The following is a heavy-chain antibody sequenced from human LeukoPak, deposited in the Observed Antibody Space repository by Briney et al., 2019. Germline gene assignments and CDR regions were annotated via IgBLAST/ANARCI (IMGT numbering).Heavy chain of an antibody. V-gene: IGHV3-23*01. CDR1: GLTFSTYA. CDR3: AKNRGANYYNYYMDV. D-gene: IGHD4/OR15-4a*01. J-gene: IGHJ6*03. Sequence: PGGSLRLSCAASGLTFSTYAMSWVRQAPGKGLEWLSTIGGGGRDTFYADSVKGRFTVSRDNSKNTLYLQMSSLRAEDTAVYFCAKNRGANYYNYYMDVWGKGTTVTVSS. CDR2: IGGGGRDT.